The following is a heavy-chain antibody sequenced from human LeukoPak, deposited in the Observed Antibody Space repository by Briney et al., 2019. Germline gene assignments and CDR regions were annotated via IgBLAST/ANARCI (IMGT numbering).Heavy chain of an antibody. V-gene: IGHV1-2*02. Sequence: ALVKVSCKASGYTFTGHYIHWVRQAPGQGFEWMGWINPNTGGTDYAQKFQDRIAISTYTSTSTAYMELSRLRSDDTALYYCARDLATIDGIAWYYFENWGQGTLVTVS. J-gene: IGHJ4*02. D-gene: IGHD5-12*01. CDR2: INPNTGGT. CDR1: GYTFTGHY. CDR3: ARDLATIDGIAWYYFEN.